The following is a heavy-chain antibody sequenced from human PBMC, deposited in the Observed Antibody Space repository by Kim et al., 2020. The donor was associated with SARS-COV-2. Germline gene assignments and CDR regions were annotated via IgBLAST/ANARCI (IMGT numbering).Heavy chain of an antibody. Sequence: SETLSLTCTVSGGSISSGGYYWSWIRQHPGKGLEWIGYIFYSGSTYYNPSLKSRVTISVDTSKNQFSLKLSSVTAADTAVYYCARDREEVTIFGVVPYGMDVWGQGTTVTVSS. CDR3: ARDREEVTIFGVVPYGMDV. V-gene: IGHV4-31*03. CDR2: IFYSGST. CDR1: GGSISSGGYY. D-gene: IGHD3-3*01. J-gene: IGHJ6*02.